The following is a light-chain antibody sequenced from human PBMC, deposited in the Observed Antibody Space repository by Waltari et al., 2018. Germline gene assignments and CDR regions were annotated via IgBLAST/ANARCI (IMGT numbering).Light chain of an antibody. V-gene: IGLV1-44*01. J-gene: IGLJ3*02. CDR2: SNN. CDR3: AAWDDSLNGRWV. CDR1: SSNIGSNT. Sequence: QSVLTQPPSASGTPGQRVTISCSGSSSNIGSNTVNWYQQLPGTAPKLPIYSNNQRPSGVPERFSGSKSGTSASLAISGLQSEDEADYYCAAWDDSLNGRWVFGGGTKLTVL.